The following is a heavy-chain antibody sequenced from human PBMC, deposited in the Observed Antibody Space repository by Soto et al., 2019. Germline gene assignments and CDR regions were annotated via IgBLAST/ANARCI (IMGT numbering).Heavy chain of an antibody. V-gene: IGHV4-30-4*01. CDR3: ARGGPEQWLRRSWFDP. Sequence: QVQLQESGPGLVKPSQTRSLTCTVSGGSISSGDYYWSWIRQPPEKGLEWIGYIYYSGSAYYNPSLKSRVTISVDTSKNQFSLKLSSVTAADTAVYYCARGGPEQWLRRSWFDPWGQGTLVTVSS. D-gene: IGHD5-12*01. CDR1: GGSISSGDYY. J-gene: IGHJ5*02. CDR2: IYYSGSA.